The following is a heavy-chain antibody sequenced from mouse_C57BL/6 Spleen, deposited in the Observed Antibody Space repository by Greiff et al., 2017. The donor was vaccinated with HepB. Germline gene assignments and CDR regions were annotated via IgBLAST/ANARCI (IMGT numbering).Heavy chain of an antibody. J-gene: IGHJ3*01. Sequence: EVQLQQSGPELVKPGASVKISCKASGYTFTDYYMNWVKQSHGKSLEWIGDINPNNGGTSYNQKFKGKATLTVDKSSSTAYMELRSLTSEDSAVYYCARGVYYGFAYWAKGLWSLSLQ. CDR1: GYTFTDYY. CDR3: ARGVYYGFAY. CDR2: INPNNGGT. D-gene: IGHD1-1*01. V-gene: IGHV1-26*01.